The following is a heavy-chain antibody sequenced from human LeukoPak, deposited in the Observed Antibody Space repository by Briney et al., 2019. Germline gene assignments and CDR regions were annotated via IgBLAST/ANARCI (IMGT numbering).Heavy chain of an antibody. CDR2: ISGSSLTI. J-gene: IGHJ4*02. V-gene: IGHV3-23*01. D-gene: IGHD3-22*01. CDR1: GFTLSNYA. CDR3: AKDRTGYYDTSPDFDY. Sequence: GGSLRLSCAASGFTLSNYAMTWIRQAPGKGLEWVSVISGSSLTIYYADSVKGRFTISRDNSMNTVYLQMNSLRAEDTAVYYCAKDRTGYYDTSPDFDYWGQGTLVTVSS.